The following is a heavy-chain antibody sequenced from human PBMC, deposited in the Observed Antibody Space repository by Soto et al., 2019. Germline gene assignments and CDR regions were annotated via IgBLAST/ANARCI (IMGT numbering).Heavy chain of an antibody. D-gene: IGHD6-13*01. CDR3: ARGRRSWPTDY. Sequence: QVQLQESGPGLVKPSETLSLTCTVSGGSISSYYWSWIRQPPGKGLEWIGYIYYSGSTNYNPSLKSRVTISVDTSKNQFSLKLSSVTAEDTAVYYCARGRRSWPTDYWGQGTLVTVSS. J-gene: IGHJ4*02. V-gene: IGHV4-59*01. CDR1: GGSISSYY. CDR2: IYYSGST.